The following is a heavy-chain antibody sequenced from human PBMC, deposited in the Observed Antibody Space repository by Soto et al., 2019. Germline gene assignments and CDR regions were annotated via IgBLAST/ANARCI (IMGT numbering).Heavy chain of an antibody. J-gene: IGHJ1*01. D-gene: IGHD3-16*01. V-gene: IGHV3-23*01. CDR3: AKRGGRGDANKAEYFQH. CDR1: GFTFSSYA. CDR2: ISGSGGTT. Sequence: EVQLLESGGGLVQPGGSLRLSCAASGFTFSSYAMSWVRQAPGKGLEWVSGISGSGGTTECADSVKGRFTISRDNSKNTMYLQMDSLRAEDTAVYYCAKRGGRGDANKAEYFQHWGQGTLVTVSS.